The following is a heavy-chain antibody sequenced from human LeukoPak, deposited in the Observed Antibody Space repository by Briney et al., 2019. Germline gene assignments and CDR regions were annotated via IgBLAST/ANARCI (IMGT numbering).Heavy chain of an antibody. D-gene: IGHD3-3*01. Sequence: SETLSLTCIVSGGSINNYYWSWIRQPPGKGLELIGYIYYSGSTDYNPSLASRVTISVDTSNNQFSLKLRSVTAADTAIYYYARFSPHALRRGYYYYLDYWGQGALVTVSS. CDR1: GGSINNYY. J-gene: IGHJ4*02. CDR2: IYYSGST. V-gene: IGHV4-59*01. CDR3: ARFSPHALRRGYYYYLDY.